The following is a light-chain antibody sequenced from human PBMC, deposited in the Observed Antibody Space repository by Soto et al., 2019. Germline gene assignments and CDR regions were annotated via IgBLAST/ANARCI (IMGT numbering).Light chain of an antibody. V-gene: IGLV2-23*01. CDR1: SSDVGSYNL. CDR2: EGS. Sequence: QSALTQPASVSGSPGQSITISCNGTSSDVGSYNLVSWYQQHPGKAPKLMIYEGSKRPSGVSNRFSGSKSGNTASLTISGLQAEDEADYYCCSYAGSSTYVFGTGPKLTVL. CDR3: CSYAGSSTYV. J-gene: IGLJ1*01.